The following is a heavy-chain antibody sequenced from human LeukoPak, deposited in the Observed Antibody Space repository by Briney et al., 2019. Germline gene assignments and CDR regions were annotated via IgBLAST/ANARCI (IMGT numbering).Heavy chain of an antibody. Sequence: GGSLRLSCAASGFTFSSYAMSWVREAPGKGLEWVSAISGSGGSTYYADSVKGRFTISRDNSKNTLYLQMNSLRAEDTAVYYCAKGMVQGVPPPIDYWGQGTPVTVSS. V-gene: IGHV3-23*01. CDR2: ISGSGGST. CDR1: GFTFSSYA. J-gene: IGHJ4*02. D-gene: IGHD3-10*01. CDR3: AKGMVQGVPPPIDY.